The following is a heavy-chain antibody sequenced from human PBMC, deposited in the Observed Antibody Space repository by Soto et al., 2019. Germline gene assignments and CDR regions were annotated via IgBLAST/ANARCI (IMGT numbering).Heavy chain of an antibody. V-gene: IGHV4-59*01. J-gene: IGHJ4*02. Sequence: QVQLQESGPGLVKPSETLSLTCTVSGGSISSYYWSWIRQPPGKGLEWIGYIYYSGSTNYNPSLKRRVTISVDTSKNQFSLKLSSVTAADTAVYYCARRATIYSVYDYWGQGTLVTVSS. CDR2: IYYSGST. CDR1: GGSISSYY. CDR3: ARRATIYSVYDY. D-gene: IGHD1-26*01.